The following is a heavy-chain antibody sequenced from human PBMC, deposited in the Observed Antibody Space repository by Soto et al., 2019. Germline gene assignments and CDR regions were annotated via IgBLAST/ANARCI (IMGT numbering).Heavy chain of an antibody. CDR1: AFTFSSHW. D-gene: IGHD3-16*02. Sequence: GGSLRLSCAASAFTFSSHWMHWVRQAPGKGLVWLARINSDGNSAYYADSVKGRFNISRDNDKTTLFLAMTSVKAEDTAVYYCATGPFFVDVWGQGTMVTVSS. CDR2: INSDGNSA. CDR3: ATGPFFVDV. J-gene: IGHJ4*02. V-gene: IGHV3-74*01.